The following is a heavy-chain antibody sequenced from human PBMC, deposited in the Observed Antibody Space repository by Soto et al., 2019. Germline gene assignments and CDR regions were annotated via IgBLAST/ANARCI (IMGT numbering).Heavy chain of an antibody. J-gene: IGHJ4*02. D-gene: IGHD3-3*01. V-gene: IGHV1-69*13. Sequence: SVKVSCKASGGTFSSYAISWVRQAPGQGLEWMGGIIPIFGTANYAQKFQGRVTITADESTSTPYMELSSLRSEDTAVYYCARVMRGVLRFLEWFPDYWGQGTLVTVSS. CDR2: IIPIFGTA. CDR3: ARVMRGVLRFLEWFPDY. CDR1: GGTFSSYA.